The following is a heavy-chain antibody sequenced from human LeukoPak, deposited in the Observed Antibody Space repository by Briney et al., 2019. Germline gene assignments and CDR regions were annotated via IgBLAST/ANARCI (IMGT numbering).Heavy chain of an antibody. CDR2: INPESTTT. V-gene: IGHV3-74*01. CDR1: GFTFSSFW. Sequence: GGSLRLSCAASGFTFSSFWIHWVRQVPGKGLGWVSRINPESTTTTYADSVKGRFTIPRDNARNTLYLQMNSRRVEDTAMYYCVKDHTGEQDKWGQGTLVTVSS. D-gene: IGHD1-1*01. CDR3: VKDHTGEQDK. J-gene: IGHJ4*02.